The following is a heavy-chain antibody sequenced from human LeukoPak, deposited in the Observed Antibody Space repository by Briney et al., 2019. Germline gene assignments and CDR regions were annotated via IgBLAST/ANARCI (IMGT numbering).Heavy chain of an antibody. J-gene: IGHJ4*02. V-gene: IGHV4-4*02. CDR1: GGSISSSNW. CDR3: ASPLGDSSGYYFDY. CDR2: IYHSGST. Sequence: SETLSLTCAVSGGSISSSNWWSWVRQPPGKGLEWIGEIYHSGSTNYNPSLKSRVTISVDTSKNQFSLKLSSVTAADTAVYYCASPLGDSSGYYFDYWGQGTLVTVSS. D-gene: IGHD3-22*01.